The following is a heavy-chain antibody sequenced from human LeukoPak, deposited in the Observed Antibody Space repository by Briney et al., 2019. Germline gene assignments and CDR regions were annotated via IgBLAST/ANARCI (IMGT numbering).Heavy chain of an antibody. D-gene: IGHD6-13*01. CDR1: GYTFIGYY. Sequence: ASVKVSCKASGYTFIGYYMHWVRQAPGQGLEWMGWINPNSGGTNYAQKFQGRVTMTRDTSISTAYMELSRLRSDDTAVYYCARGGSSSWYSSGSYWGQGTLVTVSS. CDR2: INPNSGGT. V-gene: IGHV1-2*02. CDR3: ARGGSSSWYSSGSY. J-gene: IGHJ4*02.